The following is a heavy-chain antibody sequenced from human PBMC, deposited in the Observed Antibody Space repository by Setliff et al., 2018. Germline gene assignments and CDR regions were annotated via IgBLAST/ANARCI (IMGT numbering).Heavy chain of an antibody. Sequence: ASETLSLTCAVYGGSFSGYYWSWIRQPPGKGLEWIGEINHSGSTNYNPSLKSRVTISVDTSKNQFSLKLSSVTAADTAVYYCARDRITMVRGVYDYWGQGTLVTVSS. D-gene: IGHD3-10*01. J-gene: IGHJ4*02. V-gene: IGHV4-34*01. CDR1: GGSFSGYY. CDR3: ARDRITMVRGVYDY. CDR2: INHSGST.